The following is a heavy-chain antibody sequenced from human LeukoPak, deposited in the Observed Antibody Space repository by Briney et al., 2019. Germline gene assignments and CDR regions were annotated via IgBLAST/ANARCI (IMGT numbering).Heavy chain of an antibody. CDR3: ATDFRGVIAALRYNWNPSWFDP. V-gene: IGHV1-24*01. CDR1: GYTLTEIS. CDR2: FDPEVGET. D-gene: IGHD1-20*01. J-gene: IGHJ5*02. Sequence: ASVKVSCKVSGYTLTEISMHWVRPGPGKGLEWMGGFDPEVGETNYAQKFQGRVTMTEDTSTDTAHMELSSLRSEDTAVYYCATDFRGVIAALRYNWNPSWFDPWGQGTRVTGSS.